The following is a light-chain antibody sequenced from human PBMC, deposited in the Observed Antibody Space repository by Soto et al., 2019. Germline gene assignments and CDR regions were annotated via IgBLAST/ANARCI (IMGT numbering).Light chain of an antibody. CDR2: DAS. V-gene: IGKV3-11*01. Sequence: EIVLTQSPATLSLSPGERAALSCRASETVDSFLAWYQQKPGQAPRLLIYDASKRATGIPARFSGSGSGTDFTLTISXXXXXXFAVYYCQQRKKWPPLTFGGGTKVEIK. J-gene: IGKJ4*01. CDR3: QQRKKWPPLT. CDR1: ETVDSF.